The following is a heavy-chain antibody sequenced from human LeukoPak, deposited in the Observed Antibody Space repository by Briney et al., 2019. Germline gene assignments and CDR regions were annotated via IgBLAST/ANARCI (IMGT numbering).Heavy chain of an antibody. CDR2: ISGSGGST. V-gene: IGHV3-23*01. J-gene: IGHJ5*02. CDR3: AKDAVWFGELGWFDP. Sequence: GGSLRLSCAASGFTFSSYAMSWVRQAPGKGLGWVSAISGSGGSTYYADSVKGRFTISRDNSKNTLYLQMNSLRAEDTAVYYCAKDAVWFGELGWFDPWGQGTLVTVSS. CDR1: GFTFSSYA. D-gene: IGHD3-10*01.